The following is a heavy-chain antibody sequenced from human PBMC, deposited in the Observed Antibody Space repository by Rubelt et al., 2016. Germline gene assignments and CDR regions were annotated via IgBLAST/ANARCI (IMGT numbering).Heavy chain of an antibody. CDR3: ARATDSSGYGPFDY. CDR2: IYSGGST. CDR1: GFTVISNY. D-gene: IGHD3-22*01. Sequence: EVQLVESGGGLIQPGGSLRLSCAASGFTVISNYMSWVRQAPGKGLEWVSVIYSGGSTYYADSVKGRFTISRDNSKNTLYLQMNSLRAEDTAVYYCARATDSSGYGPFDYWGQGTLVAVSS. V-gene: IGHV3-53*01. J-gene: IGHJ4*02.